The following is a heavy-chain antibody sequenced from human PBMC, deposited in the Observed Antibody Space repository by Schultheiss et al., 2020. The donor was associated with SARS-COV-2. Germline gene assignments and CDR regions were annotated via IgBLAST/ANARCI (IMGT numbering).Heavy chain of an antibody. V-gene: IGHV4-4*07. CDR3: ATVRVVPAAGTTYYYYYGMDV. CDR1: GGSISSYY. Sequence: SETLSLTCTVSGGSISSYYWSWIRQPAGKGLEWIGRIYTSGSTNYNPSLKSRVTISVDTSKNQFSLKLSSVTAADTAVYYCATVRVVPAAGTTYYYYYGMDVWGQGTTVTVSS. CDR2: IYTSGST. J-gene: IGHJ6*02. D-gene: IGHD2-2*01.